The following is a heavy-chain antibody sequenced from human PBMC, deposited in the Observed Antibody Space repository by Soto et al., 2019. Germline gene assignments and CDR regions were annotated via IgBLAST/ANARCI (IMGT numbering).Heavy chain of an antibody. J-gene: IGHJ5*02. CDR2: IYHSGST. Sequence: SETLSLTCAVSGGSVSSSNWWSWVRQPPGKGLEWIGYIYHSGSTYYNPSLKSRVTISVDRPKNQFSLKLSSVTAADTAVYYCARVPGPWGQGTLVTVSS. D-gene: IGHD7-27*01. CDR1: GGSVSSSNW. CDR3: ARVPGP. V-gene: IGHV4-4*02.